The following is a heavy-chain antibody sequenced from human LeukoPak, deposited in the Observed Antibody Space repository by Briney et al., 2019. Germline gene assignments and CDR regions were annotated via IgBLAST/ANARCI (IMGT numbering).Heavy chain of an antibody. Sequence: GVSVKVSCKASGYTFTSYTMHWVRQAPGQRLEWMGWINAGHGNTKYSQKFQPRVTITRDTSASTAYMELRSLRSEDTAVYYCAKGAGFAEPLPDYWGQGTLVTVSS. CDR2: INAGHGNT. J-gene: IGHJ4*02. V-gene: IGHV1-3*01. D-gene: IGHD1-14*01. CDR3: AKGAGFAEPLPDY. CDR1: GYTFTSYT.